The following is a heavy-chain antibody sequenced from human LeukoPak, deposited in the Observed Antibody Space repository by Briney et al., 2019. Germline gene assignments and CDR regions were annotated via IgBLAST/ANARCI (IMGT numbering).Heavy chain of an antibody. CDR1: GYSISSDSY. J-gene: IGHJ5*02. V-gene: IGHV4-38-2*02. Sequence: SETLSLTCTVSGYSISSDSYWGWIRQPPGKGLEWIGTISHSGTTYYSPSLKSRVTISIDTSENHFSLDLTSVTATDTAVYYCAKLGSTSGRGFDPWGQGTLVTVSS. CDR2: ISHSGTT. D-gene: IGHD2-2*01. CDR3: AKLGSTSGRGFDP.